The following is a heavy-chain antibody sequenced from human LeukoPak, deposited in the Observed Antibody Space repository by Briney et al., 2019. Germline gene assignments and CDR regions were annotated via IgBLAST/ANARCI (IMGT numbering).Heavy chain of an antibody. D-gene: IGHD2-2*01. J-gene: IGHJ3*02. CDR3: ARPPTSWHSFDI. CDR1: GGSINSSSYY. V-gene: IGHV4-39*01. CDR2: IFYSGNT. Sequence: SETLSLTCTVSGGSINSSSYYWGWIRQPPGKGLEWIGSIFYSGNTYDNPSLKSRVTISVDTSKNQFSLKLSSVTAADTAVYYCARPPTSWHSFDIWGQGTMVTVSS.